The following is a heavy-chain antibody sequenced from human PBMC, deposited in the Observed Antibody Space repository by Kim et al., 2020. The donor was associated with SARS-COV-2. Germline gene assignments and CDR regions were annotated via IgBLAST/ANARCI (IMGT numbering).Heavy chain of an antibody. CDR3: AKMPWVGASHFDY. D-gene: IGHD1-26*01. Sequence: GGSLRLSCAASGFTFTNYGMSWVRQAPGKGLEWVSTISGNAANTYYNDSVKGRFTISRDNSNNTLYLQMNSLRADDTALYYCAKMPWVGASHFDYWGQGTLVTVPS. CDR1: GFTFTNYG. CDR2: ISGNAANT. J-gene: IGHJ4*02. V-gene: IGHV3-23*01.